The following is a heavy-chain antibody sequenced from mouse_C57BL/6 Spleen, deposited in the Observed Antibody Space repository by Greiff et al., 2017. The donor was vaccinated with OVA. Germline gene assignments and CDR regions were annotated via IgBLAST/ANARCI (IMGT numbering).Heavy chain of an antibody. CDR3: TTGYGSSYGY. CDR1: GFNIKDDY. J-gene: IGHJ2*01. Sequence: VQLKESGAELVRPGASVKLSCTASGFNIKDDYMHWVKQRPEQGLEWIGWIDPENGDTESASKFQGKATITADTSSNTAYLQLSSLTSEDTAVYYCTTGYGSSYGYWGQGTTLTVSS. D-gene: IGHD1-1*01. V-gene: IGHV14-4*01. CDR2: IDPENGDT.